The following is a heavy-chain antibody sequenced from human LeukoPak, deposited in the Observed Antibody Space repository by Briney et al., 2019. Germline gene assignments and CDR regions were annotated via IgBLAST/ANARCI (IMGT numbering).Heavy chain of an antibody. V-gene: IGHV7-4-1*02. CDR2: INTNTGNP. Sequence: ASVKVSCKASGYIFSIYAMIWVRQAPGQGLELMGWINTNTGNPTYAQGFTGRFVFSLDTSVSTAYLQISSLKAEDTAVYYCARDNDSRDPPHFDYWGQGTLVTVSS. CDR1: GYIFSIYA. D-gene: IGHD3-16*01. CDR3: ARDNDSRDPPHFDY. J-gene: IGHJ4*02.